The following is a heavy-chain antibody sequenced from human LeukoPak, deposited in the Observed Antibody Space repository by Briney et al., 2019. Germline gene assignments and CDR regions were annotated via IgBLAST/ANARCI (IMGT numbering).Heavy chain of an antibody. CDR2: MNPDSGNT. Sequence: GASVKVSCKASGYTCTTYDINWVRLATGQGLEYMGWMNPDSGNTGYAQKFQARITMTSTTSMKTFYLEVSSLRSEDTAIYYCARTMVRGVPVGMDVWGQGTTVIVSS. V-gene: IGHV1-8*01. D-gene: IGHD3-10*01. J-gene: IGHJ6*02. CDR3: ARTMVRGVPVGMDV. CDR1: GYTCTTYD.